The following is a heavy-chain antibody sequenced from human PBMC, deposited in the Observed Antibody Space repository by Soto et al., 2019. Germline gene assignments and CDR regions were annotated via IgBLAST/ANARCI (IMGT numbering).Heavy chain of an antibody. CDR3: AKDRQPDGHWPFDH. CDR2: IIQSGET. J-gene: IGHJ4*02. V-gene: IGHV3-23*01. D-gene: IGHD2-2*01. CDR1: GFTFSTYT. Sequence: EVLLLESGGGLVQSGGSLRLTCAASGFTFSTYTMSWVRQAPGEGLEWVSGIIQSGETFYADSVKGRFTISRNNSNNMLYLQIHSLRVNDTAVYNCAKDRQPDGHWPFDHWGQGTLVTVSS.